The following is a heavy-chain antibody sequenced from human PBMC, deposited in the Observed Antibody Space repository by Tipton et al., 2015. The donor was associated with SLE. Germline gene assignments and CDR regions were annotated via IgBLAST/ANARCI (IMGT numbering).Heavy chain of an antibody. CDR3: ARSAPDSSAYPTFFDY. CDR2: ISPSVST. J-gene: IGHJ4*02. CDR1: GESFSGYY. Sequence: GLVKPSETLSLTCAVYGESFSGYYWSWIRQPPGKGLEWIGEISPSVSTNYNPSLKSRVTISVDTSKNQYSLKLNSVIAADTGVYYCARSAPDSSAYPTFFDYWGQGTPVTVSS. D-gene: IGHD3-22*01. V-gene: IGHV4-34*01.